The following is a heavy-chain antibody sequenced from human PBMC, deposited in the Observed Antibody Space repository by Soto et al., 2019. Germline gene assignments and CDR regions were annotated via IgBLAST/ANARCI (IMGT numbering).Heavy chain of an antibody. Sequence: GGSLRLSCAASGLTFSSYAMSWVRQAPGKGLEWVSAISGSGGSTYYADSVKGRFTISRDNSKNTLYLQMNSLRAEDTAVYYCAKAGRYYYDSSGYLPDYWGQGTLVTVS. D-gene: IGHD3-22*01. V-gene: IGHV3-23*01. CDR1: GLTFSSYA. CDR2: ISGSGGST. CDR3: AKAGRYYYDSSGYLPDY. J-gene: IGHJ4*02.